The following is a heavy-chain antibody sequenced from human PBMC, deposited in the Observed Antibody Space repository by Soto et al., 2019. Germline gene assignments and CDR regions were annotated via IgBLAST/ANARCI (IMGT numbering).Heavy chain of an antibody. D-gene: IGHD2-15*01. CDR3: ARAVANSGGSCSLDY. Sequence: QVQLQESGPGLVKPSQTLSLTCTVSGGSISSGDYYWSWIRQPPGKGLEWIGYIYYSGSTYYTPSLTSRVTISVDTSKNQFSLKLSSVTAADTAVYYCARAVANSGGSCSLDYWGQGTLVTVSS. V-gene: IGHV4-30-4*01. CDR2: IYYSGST. CDR1: GGSISSGDYY. J-gene: IGHJ4*02.